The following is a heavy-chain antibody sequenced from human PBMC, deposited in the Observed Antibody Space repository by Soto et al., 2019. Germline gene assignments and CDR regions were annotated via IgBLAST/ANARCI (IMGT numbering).Heavy chain of an antibody. D-gene: IGHD4-17*01. CDR3: ARLQGHYGVGPFDI. J-gene: IGHJ3*02. Sequence: QVQLVESGGGLVKPGGSLRLSCAASGFTFGDFYRSWIRQAPGKGLEWVSHISAGTTYTKYADSVKGRFTISRDNAKNSLYLQMNSLRADDTAVYYWARLQGHYGVGPFDIWGQGTVVTVSS. CDR1: GFTFGDFY. CDR2: ISAGTTYT. V-gene: IGHV3-11*05.